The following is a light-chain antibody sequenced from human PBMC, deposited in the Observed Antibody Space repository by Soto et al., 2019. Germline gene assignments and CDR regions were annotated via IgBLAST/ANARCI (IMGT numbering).Light chain of an antibody. V-gene: IGKV1-39*01. CDR1: QTISYY. CDR3: QQSFSTPLT. Sequence: DIQVTQSPSSLSASVGDSVTITCRASQTISYYLNWYQFKPGKTPKLLIYAASYLQGGVPSRFSGTGSGTDFTLTITNLQPEDSATYYCQQSFSTPLTLGGGTKVDIK. J-gene: IGKJ4*01. CDR2: AAS.